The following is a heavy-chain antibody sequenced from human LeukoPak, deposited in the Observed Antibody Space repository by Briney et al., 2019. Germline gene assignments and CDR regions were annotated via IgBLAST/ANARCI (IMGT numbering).Heavy chain of an antibody. CDR3: ARGLYYDSSGYYPV. CDR1: GGSISSSSYY. J-gene: IGHJ4*02. Sequence: SETLSLTCTVSGGSISSSSYYWGWIRQPPGKGLEWIGSIYYSGSTHYNPSLKSRVTISVDTSKNQFSLKLSSVTAADTAVYYCARGLYYDSSGYYPVWGQGTLVTVSS. V-gene: IGHV4-39*01. CDR2: IYYSGST. D-gene: IGHD3-22*01.